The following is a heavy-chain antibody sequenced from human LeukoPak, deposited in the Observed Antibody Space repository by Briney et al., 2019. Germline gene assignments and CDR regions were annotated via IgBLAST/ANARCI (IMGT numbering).Heavy chain of an antibody. Sequence: PGGSLRLSCAASGFTFSSYAMSWVRQAPGKGLEWVSAISGSGGSTYYADSVKGRFTISRDKSKNTLYLQMNSLRAEDTAVYYCALAAAGTYGMDVWGQGTTVTVSS. J-gene: IGHJ6*02. D-gene: IGHD6-13*01. CDR3: ALAAAGTYGMDV. CDR2: ISGSGGST. V-gene: IGHV3-23*01. CDR1: GFTFSSYA.